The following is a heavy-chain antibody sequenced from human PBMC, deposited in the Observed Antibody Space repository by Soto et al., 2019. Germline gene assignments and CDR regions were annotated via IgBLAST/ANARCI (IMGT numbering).Heavy chain of an antibody. J-gene: IGHJ6*02. CDR2: TYYRSKWYN. CDR3: ARDRATKYSTSYYYYGMDV. Sequence: PSQTLSLTCAISGDSVSSNSAAWNWIRQSPSRGLEWLGRTYYRSKWYNDYAVSVKSRITINPDTSKSQFSLQLNSVTPEDTAVYYCARDRATKYSTSYYYYGMDVWGQGTTVTVSS. D-gene: IGHD6-13*01. CDR1: GDSVSSNSAA. V-gene: IGHV6-1*01.